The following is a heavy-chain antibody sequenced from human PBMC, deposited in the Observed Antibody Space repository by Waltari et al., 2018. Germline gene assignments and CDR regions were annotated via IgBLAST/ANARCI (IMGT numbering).Heavy chain of an antibody. V-gene: IGHV1-69*01. CDR2: IIPIFGTA. Sequence: QVQLVQSGAEVKKPGSSVKVSCKASGGTFSSYAISWVRQAPGQGLEWMGGIIPIFGTANYAQKFQGRGTITADESTSTAYMELSSLRSEDTAVYYCAREKIYYYDSSGPGYYYYYYGMDVWGQGTTVTVSS. CDR3: AREKIYYYDSSGPGYYYYYYGMDV. D-gene: IGHD3-22*01. J-gene: IGHJ6*02. CDR1: GGTFSSYA.